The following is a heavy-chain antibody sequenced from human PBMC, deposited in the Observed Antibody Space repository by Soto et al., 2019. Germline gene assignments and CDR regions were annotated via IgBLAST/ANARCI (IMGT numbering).Heavy chain of an antibody. CDR2: IYWDDDK. CDR1: GFSFSNHGVA. Sequence: QITLKESGPTLVKPTQTLTLTCTFSGFSFSNHGVAVGWIRQPPGKALEWLALIYWDDDKRYSPSLKSRLTITKDTSREQVVLTMTNMDPVDTATYYCAHRDYDTGGFDPWGQGTLVTVSS. CDR3: AHRDYDTGGFDP. J-gene: IGHJ5*02. D-gene: IGHD5-12*01. V-gene: IGHV2-5*02.